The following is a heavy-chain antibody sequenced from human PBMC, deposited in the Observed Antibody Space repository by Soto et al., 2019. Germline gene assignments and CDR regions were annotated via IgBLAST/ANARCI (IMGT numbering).Heavy chain of an antibody. V-gene: IGHV3-23*01. CDR1: GFTFSSYA. CDR2: ISGSGDST. D-gene: IGHD1-1*01. CDR3: AKDGVTGTTRYDAFDI. Sequence: EVQLLESGGGLVQPGGSLRLSCAASGFTFSSYAMSWVRQAPGKGLEWVSAISGSGDSTYYADSVKGRFTISRDNSKNTLYLQMNSLRAEDTAVYYCAKDGVTGTTRYDAFDIWGQGTMVTVSS. J-gene: IGHJ3*02.